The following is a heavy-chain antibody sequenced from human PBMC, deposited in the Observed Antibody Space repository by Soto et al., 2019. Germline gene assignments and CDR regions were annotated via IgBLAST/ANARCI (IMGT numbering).Heavy chain of an antibody. D-gene: IGHD5-12*01. V-gene: IGHV4-30-2*01. Sequence: PSXTLSLTCAVSGGSISSGGYFWSWIRQPPGKGLEWIGYIYHSGSTYYNPSLKGRVTISVDRSKNQFSLKLSSVTAADTAVYYCLGGYATSYDYWGQGTLVTVSS. CDR2: IYHSGST. J-gene: IGHJ4*02. CDR3: LGGYATSYDY. CDR1: GGSISSGGYF.